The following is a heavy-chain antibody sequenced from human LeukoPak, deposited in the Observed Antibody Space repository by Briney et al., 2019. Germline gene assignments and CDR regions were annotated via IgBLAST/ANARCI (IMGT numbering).Heavy chain of an antibody. J-gene: IGHJ4*02. CDR3: ALQSPNWPYYFDY. CDR1: GVTFSSYS. CDR2: ISSSSSTL. D-gene: IGHD1-1*01. Sequence: GGSLRLSCAASGVTFSSYSMNWVRQAPGNGPEWVSYISSSSSTLYYAASVKGRFTISIYNSKNSLSLQMNSLRADDTAVYYCALQSPNWPYYFDYWGQGTLVTVSS. V-gene: IGHV3-48*01.